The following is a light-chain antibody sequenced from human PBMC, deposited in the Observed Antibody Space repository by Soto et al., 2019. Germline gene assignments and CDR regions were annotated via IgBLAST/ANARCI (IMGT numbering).Light chain of an antibody. CDR1: QSIGSY. J-gene: IGKJ3*01. V-gene: IGKV3-11*01. CDR2: DAS. CDR3: QQRSTWPPFS. Sequence: EIVFTPSPATLSLSLGERATLSCRASQSIGSYLAWYQHKLGQPPRLLIYDASNRATGIPVRFSGSGSGTDFTLTIRRLEPEDLAVYYCQQRSTWPPFSVGTGNKGDIK.